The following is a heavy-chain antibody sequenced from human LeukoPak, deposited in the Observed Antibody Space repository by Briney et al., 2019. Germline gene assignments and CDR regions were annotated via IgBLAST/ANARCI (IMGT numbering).Heavy chain of an antibody. J-gene: IGHJ4*02. CDR2: IKSKTDGGTT. V-gene: IGHV3-15*01. CDR1: GFTFSSYW. D-gene: IGHD3-22*01. CDR3: TTVGYYDSSGYHDY. Sequence: GGSLRLSCAAPGFTFSSYWMHWVRQAPGKGLEWVGRIKSKTDGGTTDYAAPVKGRFTISRDDSKNTLYLQMNSLKTEDTAVYYCTTVGYYDSSGYHDYWGQGTLVTVSS.